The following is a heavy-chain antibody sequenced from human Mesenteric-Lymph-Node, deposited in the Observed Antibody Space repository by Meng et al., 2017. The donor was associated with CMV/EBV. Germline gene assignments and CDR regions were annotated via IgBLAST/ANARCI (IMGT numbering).Heavy chain of an antibody. V-gene: IGHV3-30*04. D-gene: IGHD2-15*01. CDR1: IFSSSA. CDR2: TSFDGSNP. Sequence: IFSSSAMHWVRQAPGKGLGWVAVTSFDGSNPCYADSVKGRFTISRDNSKNTLYLQMSSLRPEDTAVYYCARAGGYCTGGSCFSGRVDWGQGTLVTVSS. J-gene: IGHJ4*02. CDR3: ARAGGYCTGGSCFSGRVD.